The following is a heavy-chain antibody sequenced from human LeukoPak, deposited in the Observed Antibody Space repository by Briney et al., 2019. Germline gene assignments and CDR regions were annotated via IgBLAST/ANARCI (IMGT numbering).Heavy chain of an antibody. Sequence: GASVKVSCKASGYTFTSYDINWVRQATGQGLEWMGWMNPNRGNTGYAQKFQGRVTMTRNTSISTAYMELSSLRSEDTAVYYCARGPRMGYYGSGSPPSNPWGQGTLVIVSS. CDR3: ARGPRMGYYGSGSPPSNP. V-gene: IGHV1-8*01. D-gene: IGHD3-10*01. CDR1: GYTFTSYD. J-gene: IGHJ5*02. CDR2: MNPNRGNT.